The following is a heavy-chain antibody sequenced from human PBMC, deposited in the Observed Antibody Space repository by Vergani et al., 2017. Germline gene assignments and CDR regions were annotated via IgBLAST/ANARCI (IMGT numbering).Heavy chain of an antibody. CDR1: GDSISRSHYY. Sequence: QLQLQESGPGLVKPSETLSLSCRVSGDSISRSHYYWGFIRQRPGKGLEWIGSISSSGTPYYNPTLKSRLAISVDTSKNLFSLRLKSVTATDTGMYYWARPVGPSAIADGCHVWGQGTMVSVSP. J-gene: IGHJ3*01. CDR3: ARPVGPSAIADGCHV. CDR2: ISSSGTP. D-gene: IGHD3-10*01. V-gene: IGHV4-39*02.